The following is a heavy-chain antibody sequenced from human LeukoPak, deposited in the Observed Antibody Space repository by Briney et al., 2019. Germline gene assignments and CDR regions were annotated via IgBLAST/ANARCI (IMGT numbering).Heavy chain of an antibody. D-gene: IGHD3-10*02. Sequence: ASVKVSCKASGYRFISYAMNWVRQAPGQGLEWMGWINTDTGNPTYAQGFTGQLVFSVDTSVYTAYLQISNLKAEDTAIYYCARDRHSMFIDSWGQGTLVTVSS. CDR2: INTDTGNP. CDR3: ARDRHSMFIDS. J-gene: IGHJ4*02. V-gene: IGHV7-4-1*02. CDR1: GYRFISYA.